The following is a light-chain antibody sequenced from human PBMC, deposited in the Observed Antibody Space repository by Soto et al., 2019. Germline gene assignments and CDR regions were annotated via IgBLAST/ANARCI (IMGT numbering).Light chain of an antibody. V-gene: IGKV3-20*01. CDR1: HSVSSNY. CDR3: QQYGISPT. CDR2: DVS. Sequence: EIVLTQSPGTLSLSPGERATLSCRSSHSVSSNYLAWYQQKPGQAPRLLIYDVSSRATGIPDRFSGSGSGKDFTLTISRLEAVEFAVYYCQQYGISPTFGQGTKVEIK. J-gene: IGKJ1*01.